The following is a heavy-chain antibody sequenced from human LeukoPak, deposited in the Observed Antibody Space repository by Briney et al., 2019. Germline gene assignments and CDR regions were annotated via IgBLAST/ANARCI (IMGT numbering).Heavy chain of an antibody. D-gene: IGHD2-15*01. CDR3: AKRADGCSGVSCYYYYMDV. CDR1: GFTFSSYA. CDR2: ISGDAGST. Sequence: GGSLRLSCAASGFTFSSYAMTWVRQAPGKGLEWVSTISGDAGSTFYADSVKGRFTISRDNSKNTLYLLMNSLRVEDTAIYYCAKRADGCSGVSCYYYYMDVRGKGTTVTVSS. V-gene: IGHV3-23*01. J-gene: IGHJ6*03.